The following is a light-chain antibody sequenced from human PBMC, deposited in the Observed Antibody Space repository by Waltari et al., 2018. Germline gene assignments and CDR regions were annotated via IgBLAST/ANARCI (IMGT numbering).Light chain of an antibody. Sequence: TCRASQGIARWLAWYQQKPGKVPKLLIYSASSLQSGVPSRFSGTGSGTEFSLIITSLQPEDFATYYCQQANTFPFTFGPGTKVDLK. CDR3: QQANTFPFT. CDR2: SAS. J-gene: IGKJ3*01. CDR1: QGIARW. V-gene: IGKV1-12*01.